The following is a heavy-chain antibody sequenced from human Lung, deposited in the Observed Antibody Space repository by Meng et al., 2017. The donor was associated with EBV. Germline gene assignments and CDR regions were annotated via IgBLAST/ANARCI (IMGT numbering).Heavy chain of an antibody. CDR3: ARADYRDYWYFDL. D-gene: IGHD4-11*01. CDR1: GVTFDDCG. V-gene: IGHV3-20*01. J-gene: IGHJ2*01. Sequence: GQVVESGGGRVRPGGALRLSCAASGVTFDDCGLSWVRQGPGKGLEWDSGITWNSGRIGYGDSVMGRFTISRDNAKNSLHLQMNSLRAEDTALYHCARADYRDYWYFDLWGRGTLVTVSS. CDR2: ITWNSGRI.